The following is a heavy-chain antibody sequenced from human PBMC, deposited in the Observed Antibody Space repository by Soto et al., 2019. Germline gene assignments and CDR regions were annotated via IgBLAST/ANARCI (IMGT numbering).Heavy chain of an antibody. Sequence: SVKVSCKASGGTFSSYAISWVRQAPGQGLEWMGGIIPIFGTANYAQKFQGRVTITADKSTSTAYMELSSLRSEDTAVYYCARKVGYDFWSGYYTYPYYYGMDVWGQGTTVTVSS. CDR1: GGTFSSYA. CDR2: IIPIFGTA. CDR3: ARKVGYDFWSGYYTYPYYYGMDV. J-gene: IGHJ6*02. D-gene: IGHD3-3*01. V-gene: IGHV1-69*06.